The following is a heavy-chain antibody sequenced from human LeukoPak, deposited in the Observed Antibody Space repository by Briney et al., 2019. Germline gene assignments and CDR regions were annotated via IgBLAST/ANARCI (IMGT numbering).Heavy chain of an antibody. Sequence: GASVKVSCKASGYTFTSYYMHWVRQAPGQGPEWMGWISAYNGNTNYAQKLQGRVTMTTDTSTSTAYMELRSLRSDDTAVYYCARVPGDIVVVPAAILLGYYFDYWGQGTLVTVSS. V-gene: IGHV1-18*04. CDR2: ISAYNGNT. J-gene: IGHJ4*02. CDR3: ARVPGDIVVVPAAILLGYYFDY. D-gene: IGHD2-2*02. CDR1: GYTFTSYY.